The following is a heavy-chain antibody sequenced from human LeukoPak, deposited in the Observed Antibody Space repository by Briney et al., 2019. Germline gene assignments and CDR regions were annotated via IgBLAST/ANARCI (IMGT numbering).Heavy chain of an antibody. Sequence: GASVKVSCKASGYTFTGYYMHWVRQAPGQGLEWMGWINPNSGGTNYAQKFQGRVTMTRDTSISTAYMELSRLRSDDTAVCYCASEAMVASDKFNWFDPWGQGTLATVSS. V-gene: IGHV1-2*02. CDR1: GYTFTGYY. D-gene: IGHD2-15*01. CDR2: INPNSGGT. J-gene: IGHJ5*02. CDR3: ASEAMVASDKFNWFDP.